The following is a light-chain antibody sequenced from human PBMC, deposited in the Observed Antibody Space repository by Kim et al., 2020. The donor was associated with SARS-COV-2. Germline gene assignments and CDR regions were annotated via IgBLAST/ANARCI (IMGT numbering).Light chain of an antibody. CDR2: YDS. CDR1: NIGSKS. J-gene: IGLJ3*02. CDR3: QVWDSSSDHWV. Sequence: SYELTQPPSVSVAPGKTARISCGGYNIGSKSVHWYQQKPGQAPVVVIYYDSDRPSGIPERFSGSNSGHTATLTISRVEAGDEADYYCQVWDSSSDHWVFGGGTKVTVL. V-gene: IGLV3-21*04.